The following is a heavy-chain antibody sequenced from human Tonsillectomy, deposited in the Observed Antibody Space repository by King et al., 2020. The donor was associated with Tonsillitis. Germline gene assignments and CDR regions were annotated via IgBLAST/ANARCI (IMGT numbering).Heavy chain of an antibody. J-gene: IGHJ6*03. Sequence: QLVQSGGGLVKPGGSLRLSCAASRFPFSSYSMNWVRQAPGKGLEWVSSISSSSSYIYNADSVKGRFTISRDNAKNSLYLQMNSLRAEDTAVYYCARVPPSMGPTEDYYHYYYMDVWGKGTTVTVSS. D-gene: IGHD1-26*01. CDR2: ISSSSSYI. CDR1: RFPFSSYS. CDR3: ARVPPSMGPTEDYYHYYYMDV. V-gene: IGHV3-21*04.